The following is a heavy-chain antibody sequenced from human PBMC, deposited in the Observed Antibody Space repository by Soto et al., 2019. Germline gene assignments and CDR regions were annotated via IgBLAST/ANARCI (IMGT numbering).Heavy chain of an antibody. CDR2: ISAFNGAT. D-gene: IGHD5-12*01. V-gene: IGHV1-18*01. J-gene: IGHJ5*02. Sequence: ASVKVSCKASGYTFTRFGISWVRQAPGQGLEWMGWISAFNGATNYAQKFQDRITMTTDTPTSTAYMELSSLRSEDTAVYYCAGMANSGYDLRWFDPWGQGTLVTVSS. CDR1: GYTFTRFG. CDR3: AGMANSGYDLRWFDP.